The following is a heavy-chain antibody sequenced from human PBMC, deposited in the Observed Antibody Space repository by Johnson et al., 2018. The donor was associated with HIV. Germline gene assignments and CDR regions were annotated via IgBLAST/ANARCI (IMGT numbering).Heavy chain of an antibody. CDR2: IGTAGDT. J-gene: IGHJ3*02. V-gene: IGHV3-13*01. D-gene: IGHD1-26*01. CDR3: ARVKRPSWELLPGDAFDI. Sequence: VQLVESGGGVVQPGGSLRLSCAASGFTFSSYDMHWVRQATGKGLEWVSAIGTAGDTYYPGSVKGRFTISRENAKNSLYLQMNSLRAGDTAVYYCARVKRPSWELLPGDAFDIWGQGTMVTVSS. CDR1: GFTFSSYD.